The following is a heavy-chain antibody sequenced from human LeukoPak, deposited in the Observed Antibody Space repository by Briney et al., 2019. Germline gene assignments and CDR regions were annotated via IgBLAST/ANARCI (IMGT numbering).Heavy chain of an antibody. CDR1: GNAITSGYY. D-gene: IGHD5-12*01. V-gene: IGHV4-61*01. CDR2: ILSSGST. Sequence: SETLSLTCTVSGNAITSGYYWGWIRQPPGKGLEWIGYILSSGSTNYNPSLKGRVTLSVDASRNQFSLKLTSVTTADTAVYYCAREDIVATMHSAFDIWGQGTMVTVSS. J-gene: IGHJ3*02. CDR3: AREDIVATMHSAFDI.